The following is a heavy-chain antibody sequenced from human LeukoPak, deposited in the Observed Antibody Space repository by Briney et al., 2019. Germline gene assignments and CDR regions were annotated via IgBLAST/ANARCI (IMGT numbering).Heavy chain of an antibody. CDR1: GASINDHC. CDR3: ARGFNDYNIDVYFYYMDI. CDR2: FYNSGYFYNSGGT. Sequence: KTSKTLSLTCTVSGASINDHCWSWIRQSPGKGLEWIGYFYNSGYFYNSGGTNYNPSLKCRVTISGDPSKNQFSLKLTSVTAADTAVYYCARGFNDYNIDVYFYYMDIWGKGTTVTVSS. J-gene: IGHJ6*03. D-gene: IGHD5-24*01. V-gene: IGHV4-59*11.